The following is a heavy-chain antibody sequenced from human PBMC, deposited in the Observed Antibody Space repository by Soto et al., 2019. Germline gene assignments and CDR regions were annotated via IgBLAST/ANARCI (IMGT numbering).Heavy chain of an antibody. V-gene: IGHV1-2*02. CDR2: INPNSGGT. CDR3: ASNPGIAVAVNYYGMDV. Sequence: QVQLVQSGAEVKKPGASVKVSCKASGYTFTGYYMHWVRQAPGQGLEWMGWINPNSGGTHYAQKFQGRVTMTRDTSISTAYMELSRLRSDDTAVYYCASNPGIAVAVNYYGMDVWGNGTTVTVSS. CDR1: GYTFTGYY. J-gene: IGHJ6*04. D-gene: IGHD6-19*01.